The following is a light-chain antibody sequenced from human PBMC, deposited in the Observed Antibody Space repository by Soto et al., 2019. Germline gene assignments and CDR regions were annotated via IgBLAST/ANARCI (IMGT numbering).Light chain of an antibody. Sequence: EIVMTQSPATLSVSPGERATLSCRASQSVSSNLAWYQQKPGQAHRLLIFATSLRATGVPARFSGGGSGTEFTLTISSLQSEDFAVYYCLQYNEWPVTFGQGTRLEIK. CDR2: ATS. CDR3: LQYNEWPVT. V-gene: IGKV3D-15*01. CDR1: QSVSSN. J-gene: IGKJ5*01.